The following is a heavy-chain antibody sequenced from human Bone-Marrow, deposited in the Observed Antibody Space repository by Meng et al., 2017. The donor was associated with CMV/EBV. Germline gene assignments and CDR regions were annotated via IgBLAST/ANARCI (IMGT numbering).Heavy chain of an antibody. Sequence: GESLKISCAASGFTFDDYTMHWVRQAPGKGLEWVSLITWDGGNTYYADSVKGRFTISRDNNKNSLYLQMNSLRTEDTALYYCAKDMGLARRNHFDYWAQGTLVTVSS. CDR2: ITWDGGNT. CDR3: AKDMGLARRNHFDY. D-gene: IGHD1-14*01. J-gene: IGHJ4*02. V-gene: IGHV3-43*01. CDR1: GFTFDDYT.